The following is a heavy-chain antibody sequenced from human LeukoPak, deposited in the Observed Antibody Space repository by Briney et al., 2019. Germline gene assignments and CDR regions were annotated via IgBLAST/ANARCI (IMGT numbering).Heavy chain of an antibody. D-gene: IGHD3-22*01. CDR1: GFTFSDYY. CDR3: ASSGYYQKIDY. V-gene: IGHV3-11*03. CDR2: ISSSSSYT. J-gene: IGHJ4*02. Sequence: GSLRLSCAASGFTFSDYYMSWIRQAPGKGLEWVSYISSSSSYTNYADSVKGRFTISRDNAKNSLYLQMNSLRAEDTAVYYCASSGYYQKIDYWGQGTLVTVSS.